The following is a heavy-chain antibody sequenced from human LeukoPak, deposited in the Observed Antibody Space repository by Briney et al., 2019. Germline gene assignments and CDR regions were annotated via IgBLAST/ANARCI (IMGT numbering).Heavy chain of an antibody. V-gene: IGHV4-39*07. D-gene: IGHD3-10*01. CDR3: ARGSSYYGSGSYHPHWYFDL. CDR1: GFTFSSYA. Sequence: GSLRLSCAASGFTFSSYAMHWVRQPPGKGLEWIGSIYYSGSTYYNPSLKSRVTISVDTSKNQFSLKLSSVTAADTAVYYCARGSSYYGSGSYHPHWYFDLWGRGTLVTVSS. J-gene: IGHJ2*01. CDR2: IYYSGST.